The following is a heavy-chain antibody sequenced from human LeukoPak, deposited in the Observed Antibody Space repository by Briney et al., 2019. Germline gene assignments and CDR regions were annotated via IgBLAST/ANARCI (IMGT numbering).Heavy chain of an antibody. V-gene: IGHV4-4*07. D-gene: IGHD1-26*01. CDR2: ISTSGRT. CDR1: GGSISSYY. CDR3: AMEVGKSKDLFDP. J-gene: IGHJ5*02. Sequence: PSETLSLTCTVSGGSISSYYWSWIRQPAGKGLEWIGRISTSGRTNYNPSLKSRVNMSVDTAKNQFSLKLSSVTAADTAVYYCAMEVGKSKDLFDPWGQGTLVTVSS.